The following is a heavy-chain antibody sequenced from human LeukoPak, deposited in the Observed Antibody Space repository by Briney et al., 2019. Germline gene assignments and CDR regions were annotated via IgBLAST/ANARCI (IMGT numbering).Heavy chain of an antibody. D-gene: IGHD3-10*01. CDR1: GDSVSSTSAG. CDR3: ARGGGSGSYYSSDNAFDI. Sequence: SQTLSLTCAISGDSVSSTSAGWNWIRQSPSRGLEWLGRTYYRSKWYTDFAPSLSNRITINPDTSKNQFSLKLSSVTAADTAVYYCARGGGSGSYYSSDNAFDIWGQGTMVTVSS. V-gene: IGHV6-1*01. CDR2: TYYRSKWYT. J-gene: IGHJ3*02.